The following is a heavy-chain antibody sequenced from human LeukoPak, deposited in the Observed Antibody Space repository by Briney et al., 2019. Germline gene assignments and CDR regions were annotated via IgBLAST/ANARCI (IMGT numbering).Heavy chain of an antibody. V-gene: IGHV4-34*01. Sequence: SETLSLTCAVYGGSFSDYYWSWIRQPPGKGLERIGEINHSGGTNYNPSLKSRVTISVDTSKSQFSLKLSSVTAADTAVYYCARSKVPATGNWFDPWGQGTLVTVSS. D-gene: IGHD2-21*02. CDR2: INHSGGT. CDR1: GGSFSDYY. J-gene: IGHJ5*02. CDR3: ARSKVPATGNWFDP.